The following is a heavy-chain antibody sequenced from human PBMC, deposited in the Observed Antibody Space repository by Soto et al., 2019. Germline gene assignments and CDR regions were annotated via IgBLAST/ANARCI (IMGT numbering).Heavy chain of an antibody. J-gene: IGHJ6*03. CDR1: GFTFSNAW. D-gene: IGHD4-17*01. Sequence: EVQLVESGGGLVKPGGSLRLSCAASGFTFSNAWMSWVRQAPGKGLEWVGGIKSETDGGTTDYAAPVKGRFTISRDDSKNTLYLQMNSLKAEATAVYYCTTGEGVTTFYYYYMDVWGKGTTVTVSS. V-gene: IGHV3-15*01. CDR2: IKSETDGGTT. CDR3: TTGEGVTTFYYYYMDV.